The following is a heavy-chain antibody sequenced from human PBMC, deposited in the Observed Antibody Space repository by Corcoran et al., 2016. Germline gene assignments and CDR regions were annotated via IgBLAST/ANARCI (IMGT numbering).Heavy chain of an antibody. CDR3: ARRNVEEVSYYDSSGYAGGGFDY. J-gene: IGHJ4*02. D-gene: IGHD3-22*01. CDR2: IYPGDSDT. CDR1: GYSFTSYW. Sequence: EVQLVQSGAEVKKPGESLKISCKGSGYSFTSYWIGWVRQTPGKGLEWMGIIYPGDSDTRYSPSFQGQVTISADKSISTAYLQWNSLKASDTARYYCARRNVEEVSYYDSSGYAGGGFDYWGQGTLVTVSS. V-gene: IGHV5-51*01.